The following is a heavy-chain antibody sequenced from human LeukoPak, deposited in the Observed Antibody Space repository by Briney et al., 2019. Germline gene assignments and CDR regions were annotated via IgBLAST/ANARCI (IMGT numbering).Heavy chain of an antibody. CDR3: ASQIVGATPY. CDR2: IYSGGST. J-gene: IGHJ4*02. D-gene: IGHD1-26*01. Sequence: GGSLRLSCAASGYTVSSNYMNWVRQAPGKGLEWVSIIYSGGSTYYADSVKGRFTISRDNSKNTLYLQMNSLRAEDTAVYYCASQIVGATPYWGQGTLVTVSS. CDR1: GYTVSSNY. V-gene: IGHV3-66*04.